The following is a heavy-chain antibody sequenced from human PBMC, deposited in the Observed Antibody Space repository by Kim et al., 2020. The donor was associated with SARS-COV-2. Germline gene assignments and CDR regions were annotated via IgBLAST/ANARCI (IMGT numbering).Heavy chain of an antibody. Sequence: PSLKSRVTISVDTSKNQFSLKLSSVTAADTAVYYCARATTDSGYEDAFDIWGQGTMVTVSS. V-gene: IGHV4-31*02. D-gene: IGHD5-12*01. J-gene: IGHJ3*02. CDR3: ARATTDSGYEDAFDI.